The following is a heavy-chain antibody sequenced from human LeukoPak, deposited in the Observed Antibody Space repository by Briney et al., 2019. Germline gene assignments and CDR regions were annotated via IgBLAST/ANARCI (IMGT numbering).Heavy chain of an antibody. V-gene: IGHV3-23*01. Sequence: RRSLCLSCAASGFTSTSSAMRWLRQGLGGGLEWVATICGSGRTTYYADSVRGSFTIPSDDSTTTLYLQMNSLRAEDTAIYYCARVAERSLNPVSKGFFDSWGQGTLVTVSS. J-gene: IGHJ5*01. D-gene: IGHD4-4*01. CDR2: ICGSGRTT. CDR3: ARVAERSLNPVSKGFFDS. CDR1: GFTSTSSA.